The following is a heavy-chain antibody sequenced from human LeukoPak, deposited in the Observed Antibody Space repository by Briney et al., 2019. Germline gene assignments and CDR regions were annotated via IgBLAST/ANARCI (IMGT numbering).Heavy chain of an antibody. CDR2: IGTAGET. CDR1: GFTFSSYD. D-gene: IGHD2-15*01. Sequence: PGGSLRLSCAASGFTFSSYDMHWVRQATGKGLEWVSAIGTAGETYYPGSVKGRFTISRENAKNSLYLQMNSLRAGDTAVYYRARSRLSYYGMDVWGQGTTVTVSS. J-gene: IGHJ6*02. CDR3: ARSRLSYYGMDV. V-gene: IGHV3-13*01.